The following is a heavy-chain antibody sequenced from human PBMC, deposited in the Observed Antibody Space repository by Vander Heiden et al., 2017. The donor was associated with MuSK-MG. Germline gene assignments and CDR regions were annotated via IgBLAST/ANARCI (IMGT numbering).Heavy chain of an antibody. D-gene: IGHD4-17*01. CDR3: ARAMDVDYGGIFDY. Sequence: EVRLLESGGGLLQPGGSLRLSCAASGLTFGSYAMRWVRQSPGKGLEWVSAISGSGDSTYYADSVKGQFTISRDNSKNTLYLQMNSLRAEDTAVYYCARAMDVDYGGIFDYWGQGTLVTVSS. CDR2: ISGSGDST. V-gene: IGHV3-23*01. CDR1: GLTFGSYA. J-gene: IGHJ4*02.